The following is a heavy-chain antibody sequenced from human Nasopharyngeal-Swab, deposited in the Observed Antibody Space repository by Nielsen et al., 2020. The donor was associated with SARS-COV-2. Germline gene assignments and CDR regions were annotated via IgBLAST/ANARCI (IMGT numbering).Heavy chain of an antibody. J-gene: IGHJ6*04. V-gene: IGHV4-59*08. D-gene: IGHD3-10*01. CDR1: GGSISPYY. CDR2: IYYTWST. CDR3: ARHFRGGDV. Sequence: SETLSLTCTVSGGSISPYYWVWIRQPPWKSLEFIGYIYYTWSTNYNPSLKSRLTISVDRSKNQFSLRLSSVTAADTAVYYCARHFRGGDVWGNGTTVTVSS.